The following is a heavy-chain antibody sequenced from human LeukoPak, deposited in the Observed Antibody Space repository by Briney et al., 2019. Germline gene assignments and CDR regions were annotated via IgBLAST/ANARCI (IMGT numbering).Heavy chain of an antibody. V-gene: IGHV4-38-2*01. CDR3: ARQYCSSTSCLDDFDY. CDR2: IYHSGST. Sequence: KPSETLSLTCAVSGYSISSGYYGGWIRQPPGRGLEWIGSIYHSGSTYYNPSLKSRVTISVDTSKNQFSLKLSSVTAADTAVYYCARQYCSSTSCLDDFDYWGQGTLVTVSS. D-gene: IGHD2-2*01. J-gene: IGHJ4*02. CDR1: GYSISSGYY.